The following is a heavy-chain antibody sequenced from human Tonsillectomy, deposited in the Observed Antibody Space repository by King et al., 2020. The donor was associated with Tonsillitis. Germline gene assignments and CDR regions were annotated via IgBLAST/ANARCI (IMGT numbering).Heavy chain of an antibody. CDR3: ARQGREYSAYDWALDY. V-gene: IGHV4-59*08. CDR2: IDYSGNT. CDR1: GGSISSNY. D-gene: IGHD5-12*01. J-gene: IGHJ4*02. Sequence: QLQESGPGLVKPSETLSLTCTVSGGSISSNYWSWIRQPPGKGLEWIGYIDYSGNTNYNPSLKSRVTISVDTSKYQFSLKLSSVTAADTAVYYCARQGREYSAYDWALDYWGQGTLVTVSS.